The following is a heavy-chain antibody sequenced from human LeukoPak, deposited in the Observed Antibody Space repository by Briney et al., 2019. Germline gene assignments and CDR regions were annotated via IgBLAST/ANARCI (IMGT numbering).Heavy chain of an antibody. V-gene: IGHV1-46*01. CDR3: ARYHVMITVTTPYYFAY. Sequence: ASETVSCKATGYTFSSYYMQWVRQAPGQGLERMGIINPSGGSTTYARKFQGRVTMTRDTSTNIVYMELSSLSSDDTAVYYCARYHVMITVTTPYYFAYWGQGTLVSVSS. D-gene: IGHD4-17*01. J-gene: IGHJ4*02. CDR2: INPSGGST. CDR1: GYTFSSYY.